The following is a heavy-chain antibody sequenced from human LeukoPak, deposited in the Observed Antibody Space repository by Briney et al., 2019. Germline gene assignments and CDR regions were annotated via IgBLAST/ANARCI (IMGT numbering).Heavy chain of an antibody. V-gene: IGHV3-7*01. D-gene: IGHD1-26*01. Sequence: GGSLRLSCAASEFTFSAYWMSWVRQAPGKVLEWVANIKEDGRETYYVDSVKGRFTISRDNAQNSLYLRVNSLRAEGTAVYYCARVTRNSGSHPSLFDNWGQGTLVIVSS. J-gene: IGHJ5*02. CDR3: ARVTRNSGSHPSLFDN. CDR1: EFTFSAYW. CDR2: IKEDGRET.